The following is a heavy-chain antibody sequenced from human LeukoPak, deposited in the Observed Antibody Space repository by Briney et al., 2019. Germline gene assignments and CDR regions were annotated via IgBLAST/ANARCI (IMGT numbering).Heavy chain of an antibody. J-gene: IGHJ4*02. V-gene: IGHV3-23*01. CDR3: AKVEEPKYYYDSSGYYDY. CDR2: ISGSGGST. D-gene: IGHD3-22*01. Sequence: GGSLRLSCAASGFTFSSYAMSWVRQAPGKGLEWVSAISGSGGSTYYADSVKGRFTISRDNSKNTLYLQMNSLRAEDTAVYYCAKVEEPKYYYDSSGYYDYWGQGTLVTVSS. CDR1: GFTFSSYA.